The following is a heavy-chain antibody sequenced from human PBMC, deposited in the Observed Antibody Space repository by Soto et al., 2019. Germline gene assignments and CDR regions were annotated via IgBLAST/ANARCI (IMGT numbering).Heavy chain of an antibody. V-gene: IGHV1-18*04. CDR2: IAPHSGRT. D-gene: IGHD3-10*01. J-gene: IGHJ4*02. CDR3: ARAATGSYHSAY. Sequence: QVQLVQSGPEVKNPGASVRVSCVASGYAFTSYGVNWVRQAPGQRLEWMGWIAPHSGRTTYLPKFQGRVTMTADVSTTPAYIELRRLKSDDTGIYFCARAATGSYHSAYWGQGTVVTVSS. CDR1: GYAFTSYG.